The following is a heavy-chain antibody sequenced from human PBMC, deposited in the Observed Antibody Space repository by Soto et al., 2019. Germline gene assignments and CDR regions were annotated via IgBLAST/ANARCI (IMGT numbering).Heavy chain of an antibody. CDR3: ARDTKSGSSSLDY. D-gene: IGHD1-26*01. CDR1: GFTFSSYA. V-gene: IGHV3-64*01. Sequence: EVQLVESGGGLVQPGGSLRLSCAASGFTFSSYAMHWVRQAPGKGLEYVSAISSNGGSTYYANSVKGRFTISRDNSKNTLYLQMGSLRAEDMAVYYCARDTKSGSSSLDYWGQGTLVTVSS. CDR2: ISSNGGST. J-gene: IGHJ4*02.